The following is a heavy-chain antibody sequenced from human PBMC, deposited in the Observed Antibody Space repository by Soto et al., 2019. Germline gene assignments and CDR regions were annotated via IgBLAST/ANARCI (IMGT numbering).Heavy chain of an antibody. Sequence: QVQLVQSGAEVKKPGSSVKVSCKASGGTFSSYTISWVRQAPGQGLEWMGRIIPILGIANYVQKFQGRVTITADKSTSTAYMELSSLRSEDTAVYYCARAIREVADDDAFDIWGQGTMVTVSS. V-gene: IGHV1-69*02. CDR2: IIPILGIA. J-gene: IGHJ3*02. CDR3: ARAIREVADDDAFDI. CDR1: GGTFSSYT. D-gene: IGHD2-15*01.